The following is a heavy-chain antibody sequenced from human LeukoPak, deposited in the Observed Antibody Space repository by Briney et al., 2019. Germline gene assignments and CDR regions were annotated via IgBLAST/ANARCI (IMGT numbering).Heavy chain of an antibody. CDR3: ASSSGWYGY. CDR1: GYSISSGYY. CDR2: IYHSGST. Sequence: SETLSLTCAVSGYSISSGYYWGWIRQPPGKGLEWIGSIYHSGSTYYNPSLKSRVTISVDTSKNQFSLKLSSVTAADTAVYYCASSSGWYGYWGQGTLVTVSS. D-gene: IGHD6-19*01. V-gene: IGHV4-38-2*01. J-gene: IGHJ4*02.